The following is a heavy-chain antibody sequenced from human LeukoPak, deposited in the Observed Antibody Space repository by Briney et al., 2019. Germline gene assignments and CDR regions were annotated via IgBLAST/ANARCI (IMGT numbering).Heavy chain of an antibody. D-gene: IGHD2-15*01. CDR1: KFTVSSSY. V-gene: IGHV3-53*01. CDR2: IYSDGST. J-gene: IGHJ4*02. CDR3: ARGYCSGGSCYAFDY. Sequence: TGGSLRLSCAASKFTVSSSYMNWVRQAPGKGLEWVSVIYSDGSTYYADSVKGRFTISRDNSKNTLYLQMNGLRAEDTAVYYCARGYCSGGSCYAFDYWGQGTLVTVSS.